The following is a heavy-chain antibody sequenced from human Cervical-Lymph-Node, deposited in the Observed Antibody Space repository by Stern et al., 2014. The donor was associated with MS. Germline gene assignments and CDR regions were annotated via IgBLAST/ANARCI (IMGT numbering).Heavy chain of an antibody. J-gene: IGHJ2*01. Sequence: VQLVESGGGVVQPGGSLRLSCAASGFTFGSYGMCWVRQAPGQGLEWVAVIRADGREKYYGECVKGGVTMSQDKSKNTLYLQMNSLRAEDTAVYYCARDPLAVDSSGWFFDLWGRGTLVTVSS. V-gene: IGHV3-33*01. CDR1: GFTFGSYG. CDR2: IRADGREK. CDR3: ARDPLAVDSSGWFFDL. D-gene: IGHD6-19*01.